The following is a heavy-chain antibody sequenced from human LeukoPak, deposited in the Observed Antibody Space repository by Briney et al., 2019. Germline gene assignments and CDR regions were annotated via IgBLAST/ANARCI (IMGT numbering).Heavy chain of an antibody. V-gene: IGHV3-20*04. CDR2: INWNGGST. J-gene: IGHJ4*02. CDR1: GFTFDDYG. D-gene: IGHD6-19*01. Sequence: RPGGSLRLSCASSGFTFDDYGMSWVRQAPGKGLEWVSGINWNGGSTGYADSVKGRFTISRDNAKNSLYLQMNSLRAEDTAVYYCARDHGSDWHYFDYWGQGTLVTVSS. CDR3: ARDHGSDWHYFDY.